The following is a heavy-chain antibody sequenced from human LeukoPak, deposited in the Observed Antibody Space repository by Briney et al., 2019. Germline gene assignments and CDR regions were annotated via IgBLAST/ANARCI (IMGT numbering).Heavy chain of an antibody. V-gene: IGHV5-10-1*01. D-gene: IGHD1-1*01. CDR3: ATTTQFYYYYGMDV. Sequence: GESLKISCKASGYTFTTYWISWVRQMPGKGLEWMGRIDPSDSYTNYSPSFQGHVTISADKSISTAYLQWSSLKASDTAMYYCATTTQFYYYYGMDVWGQGTTVTVSS. J-gene: IGHJ6*02. CDR1: GYTFTTYW. CDR2: IDPSDSYT.